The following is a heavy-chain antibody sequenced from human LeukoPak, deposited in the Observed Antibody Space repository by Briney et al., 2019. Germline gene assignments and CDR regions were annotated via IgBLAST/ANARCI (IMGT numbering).Heavy chain of an antibody. CDR3: AIVVVVAATSWFDP. CDR1: GYTFTSYG. V-gene: IGHV1-69*01. CDR2: IIPIFGTA. D-gene: IGHD2-15*01. J-gene: IGHJ5*02. Sequence: ASVKVSCKASGYTFTSYGISWVRQAPGQGLEWMGGIIPIFGTANYAQKFQGRVTITADESTSTAYMELSSLRSEDTGVYYCAIVVVVAATSWFDPWGQGTLVTVSS.